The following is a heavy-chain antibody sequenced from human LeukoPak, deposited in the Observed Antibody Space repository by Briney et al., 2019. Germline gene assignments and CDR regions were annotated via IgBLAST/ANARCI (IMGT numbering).Heavy chain of an antibody. CDR2: IYYSGRT. D-gene: IGHD2-21*02. Sequence: SETLSLTCTVSGGSISSYYWSWIRQPPGKGLEWIGYIYYSGRTNYNPSLKSRVTISVDTSKNQFSLKLSSVTAADTAVYYCATRVYCGGDCYSSHGMDVWGPGTTVTVSS. V-gene: IGHV4-59*01. J-gene: IGHJ6*02. CDR1: GGSISSYY. CDR3: ATRVYCGGDCYSSHGMDV.